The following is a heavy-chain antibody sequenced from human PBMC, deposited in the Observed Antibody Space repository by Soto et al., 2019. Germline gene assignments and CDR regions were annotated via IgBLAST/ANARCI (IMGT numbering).Heavy chain of an antibody. Sequence: GGSLRLSCAASGFTFSSYWMHWVRQAPGKGLVWVSRISSDGSSTSYADSVKGRFPISRDHAKNTLYSQLNSLRAEVTAVYYCAREGSGIDYWGQGTQVTVSS. V-gene: IGHV3-74*01. J-gene: IGHJ4*02. CDR2: ISSDGSST. CDR1: GFTFSSYW. CDR3: AREGSGIDY.